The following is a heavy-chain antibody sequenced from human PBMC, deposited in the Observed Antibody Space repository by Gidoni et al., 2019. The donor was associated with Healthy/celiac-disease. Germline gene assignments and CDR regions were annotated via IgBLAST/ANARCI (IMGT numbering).Heavy chain of an antibody. V-gene: IGHV1-18*01. CDR2: ISAYNGNT. CDR1: GYTFTSYG. Sequence: QVQLVQSGAEVKKPGASVKVSCKASGYTFTSYGISWVRQAPGQGLEWMGWISAYNGNTNYAQKLQGRVTMTTDTSTSTAYMELRSLRSDDTAVYYCARGSSYDFWSGYLELPDYYWGQGTLVTVSS. D-gene: IGHD3-3*01. CDR3: ARGSSYDFWSGYLELPDYY. J-gene: IGHJ4*02.